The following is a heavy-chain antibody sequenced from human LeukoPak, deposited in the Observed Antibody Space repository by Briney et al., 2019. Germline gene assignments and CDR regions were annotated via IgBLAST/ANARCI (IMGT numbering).Heavy chain of an antibody. D-gene: IGHD3-16*02. J-gene: IGHJ4*02. CDR3: ARDRWLGELSPFDY. Sequence: GASVKVSCKASGYIYTSYYMHWVRQAPGQGLEWLGWISAYNGLTEYAQKFQGRVTMTTDTSTSTAYMDLRSLRSDDTAVYYCARDRWLGELSPFDYWGQGTLVTVSS. CDR1: GYIYTSYY. V-gene: IGHV1-18*04. CDR2: ISAYNGLT.